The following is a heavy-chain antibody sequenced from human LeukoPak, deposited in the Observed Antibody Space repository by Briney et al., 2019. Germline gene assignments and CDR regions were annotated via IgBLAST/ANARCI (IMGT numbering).Heavy chain of an antibody. J-gene: IGHJ5*02. Sequence: GGSLRLSCAASGFTFSSYGMHWVRQAPGKGLEWVAVISYDASNKYYADSVKGRFTISRDNSKNTLYLQMNSLRAEDTAVYYCARAIPPRLERLRSIWFDPWGQGTLVTVSS. CDR2: ISYDASNK. CDR3: ARAIPPRLERLRSIWFDP. CDR1: GFTFSSYG. D-gene: IGHD1-1*01. V-gene: IGHV3-33*08.